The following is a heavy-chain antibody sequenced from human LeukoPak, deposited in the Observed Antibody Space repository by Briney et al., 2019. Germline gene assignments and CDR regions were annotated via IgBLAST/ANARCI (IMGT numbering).Heavy chain of an antibody. V-gene: IGHV3-48*03. CDR3: ARDTYYYDSSGYTYFDY. CDR1: GFTFSSYE. D-gene: IGHD3-22*01. Sequence: GGSLRLSCAASGFTFSSYEMNWVRKAPGKGLEWVSYISSSGSTIYYADSVKGRFTISRDNAKNSLYLQMNSLRAEDTAVYYCARDTYYYDSSGYTYFDYWGQGTLVTVSS. CDR2: ISSSGSTI. J-gene: IGHJ4*02.